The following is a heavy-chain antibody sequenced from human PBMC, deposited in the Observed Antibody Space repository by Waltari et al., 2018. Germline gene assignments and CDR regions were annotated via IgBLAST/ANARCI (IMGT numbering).Heavy chain of an antibody. CDR2: ITGSGSAI. D-gene: IGHD2-2*01. V-gene: IGHV3-48*03. J-gene: IGHJ4*02. CDR3: TTDNGLVVPAEVVY. CDR1: GFTFSDYE. Sequence: EVQLVESGGGLVQPGGSLRLSCAASGFTFSDYEMNWVRQAPGKGLEWVSYITGSGSAIYYADSVKGRFTISRDNAKNSLYLQMNSLKTEDTAVYYCTTDNGLVVPAEVVYWGQGTLVTVSS.